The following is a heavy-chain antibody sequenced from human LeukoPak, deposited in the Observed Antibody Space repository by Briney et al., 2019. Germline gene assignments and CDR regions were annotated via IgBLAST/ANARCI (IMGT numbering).Heavy chain of an antibody. CDR3: ARDRAGYFDY. CDR2: IYYSGST. D-gene: IGHD3-10*01. Sequence: KPSETLSLTCTVSGGSISSGGYSWSWIRQHPGKGLEWIGYIYYSGSTYYNPSLKSRVTISVDTSKNQFSLKLSSVTAADTAVYYCARDRAGYFDYWGQGTLVTVSS. CDR1: GGSISSGGYS. J-gene: IGHJ4*02. V-gene: IGHV4-31*03.